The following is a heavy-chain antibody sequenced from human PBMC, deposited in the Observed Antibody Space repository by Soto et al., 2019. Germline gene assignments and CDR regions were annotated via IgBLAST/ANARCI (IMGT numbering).Heavy chain of an antibody. D-gene: IGHD5-18*01. Sequence: QVQLQQWGAGLLKPSETLSLTCAVYGGSFSGYYWSWIRQPPGKGLEWIGEINHSGSTNYNPSLKSRVTISVDTSKNQFSLKLSSVTAADTAVYYCARVGYSYGYGYYYGMDVWGQGTTVTVSS. CDR2: INHSGST. CDR3: ARVGYSYGYGYYYGMDV. V-gene: IGHV4-34*01. J-gene: IGHJ6*02. CDR1: GGSFSGYY.